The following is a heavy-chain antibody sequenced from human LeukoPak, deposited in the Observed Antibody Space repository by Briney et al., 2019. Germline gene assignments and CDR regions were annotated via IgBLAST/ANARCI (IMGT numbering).Heavy chain of an antibody. D-gene: IGHD1-26*01. V-gene: IGHV4-34*01. CDR2: INHSGST. J-gene: IGHJ5*02. Sequence: SETLSLTCAVYGGSFSGYYWSWIRQPPGKGLEWIGEINHSGSTYYNPSLKSRVTISLDTSKNQFSLKLSSVTAADTAVYYCARDYKVLNGFVPREVGATGGWFDPWGQGTLVTVSS. CDR1: GGSFSGYY. CDR3: ARDYKVLNGFVPREVGATGGWFDP.